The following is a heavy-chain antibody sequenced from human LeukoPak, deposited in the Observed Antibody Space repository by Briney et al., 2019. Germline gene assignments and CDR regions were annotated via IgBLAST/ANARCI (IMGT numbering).Heavy chain of an antibody. D-gene: IGHD3-10*01. CDR3: ATYYYGLFDI. CDR2: INHSGST. Sequence: PSETLSLTCAVYGGSFSGYYWSWIRQPPGKGLEWIGEINHSGSTNYNPSLKSRVTISVDTSKNQFSLKPSSVTAADTAVYYCATYYYGLFDIWGQGTMVTVSS. CDR1: GGSFSGYY. J-gene: IGHJ3*02. V-gene: IGHV4-34*01.